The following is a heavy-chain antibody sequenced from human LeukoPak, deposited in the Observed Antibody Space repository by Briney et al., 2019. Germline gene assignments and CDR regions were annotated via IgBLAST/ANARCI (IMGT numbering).Heavy chain of an antibody. J-gene: IGHJ5*02. CDR1: GFAFSGSA. CDR3: TRDSGTYNWFDP. V-gene: IGHV3-73*01. D-gene: IGHD1-26*01. CDR2: IDKKDKGYATAT. Sequence: GESLKISCAASGFAFSGSAIHWVRQSSGKGLEWVGQIDKKDKGYATATAYAASVKGRFTISRDDSINTAYLQMKSLKTEDTALYYCTRDSGTYNWFDPWGQGTLVTVSS.